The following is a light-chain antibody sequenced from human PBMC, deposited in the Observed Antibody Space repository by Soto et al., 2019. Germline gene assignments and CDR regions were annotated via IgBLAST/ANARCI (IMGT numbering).Light chain of an antibody. V-gene: IGKV3-20*01. CDR1: QSVRSY. CDR3: QQYGSSPH. J-gene: IGKJ5*01. CDR2: DAS. Sequence: EIVLMQSPGTLSLSPVERATLSCRASQSVRSYLAWYQQKPGQAPRLLIYDASSRATGIPDSISGSGSGTDFTLTISRLEPEDFAVDYCQQYGSSPHFGQGTRLEIK.